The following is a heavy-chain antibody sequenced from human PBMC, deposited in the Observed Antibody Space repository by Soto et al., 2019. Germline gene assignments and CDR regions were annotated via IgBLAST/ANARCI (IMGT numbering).Heavy chain of an antibody. CDR3: ARGWTDIVVVPAAMGWDY. Sequence: QVQLQQWGAGLLKPSETLSLTCAVYGGSFSGYYWSWIRQPPGKGLEWIGEINHSGSTNYNPSLTSRVTISVDTSKNQFSLKLSSVTAADTAVYYCARGWTDIVVVPAAMGWDYWGQGTLVTVSS. CDR1: GGSFSGYY. CDR2: INHSGST. D-gene: IGHD2-2*01. J-gene: IGHJ4*02. V-gene: IGHV4-34*01.